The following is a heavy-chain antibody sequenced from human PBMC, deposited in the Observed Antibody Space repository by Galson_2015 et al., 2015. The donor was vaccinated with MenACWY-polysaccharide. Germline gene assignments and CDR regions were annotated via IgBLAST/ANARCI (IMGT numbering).Heavy chain of an antibody. CDR2: IDSAGSST. D-gene: IGHD2-2*01. CDR3: AVHCSSTSCYSPLSRL. Sequence: SLRLSCAASEFTFRRYWMNWVRHAPGTGLVWVSRIDSAGSSTSYADSVKGRFTISRDNAKNTLYLQMNSLRAEDTAVYYCAVHCSSTSCYSPLSRLWGQGTMVTVSS. CDR1: EFTFRRYW. J-gene: IGHJ3*01. V-gene: IGHV3-74*01.